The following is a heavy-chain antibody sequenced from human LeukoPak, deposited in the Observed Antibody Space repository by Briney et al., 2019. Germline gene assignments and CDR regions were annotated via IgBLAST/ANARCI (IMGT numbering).Heavy chain of an antibody. CDR1: GFTFDDYA. V-gene: IGHV3-9*03. CDR2: ISWDSGSI. D-gene: IGHD5-24*01. CDR3: AKDMFRDGYNSYFDY. Sequence: PGGSLRLSCAASGFTFDDYAMHWVRQAPGKGLEWVSGISWDSGSIGYADSVKGRFTISRDNAKNSLHLQMNSLRAEDMALYYCAKDMFRDGYNSYFDYWGQGTLVTVSS. J-gene: IGHJ4*02.